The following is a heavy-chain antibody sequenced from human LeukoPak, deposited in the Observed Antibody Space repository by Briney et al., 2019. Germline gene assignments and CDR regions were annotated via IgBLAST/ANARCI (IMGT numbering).Heavy chain of an antibody. Sequence: ASVKVSCKASGYTFTSYDINWVRQATGQGLEWMGWMNPNSGNTGYAQKFQGRVTMTTDTSTSTAYMELRSLRSDDTAVYYCARASTYYYDSSGLNWFDPWGQGTLVTVSS. D-gene: IGHD3-22*01. CDR3: ARASTYYYDSSGLNWFDP. CDR2: MNPNSGNT. J-gene: IGHJ5*02. CDR1: GYTFTSYD. V-gene: IGHV1-8*01.